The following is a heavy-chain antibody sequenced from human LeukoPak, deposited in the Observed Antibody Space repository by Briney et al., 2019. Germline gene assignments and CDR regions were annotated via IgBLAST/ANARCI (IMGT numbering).Heavy chain of an antibody. D-gene: IGHD3-10*01. CDR1: GFTFSTYA. V-gene: IGHV3-23*01. J-gene: IGHJ4*02. CDR3: AKDTMVRGLVDN. CDR2: ISGSGDAT. Sequence: GGSLRLSCAASGFTFSTYAMSWVRQAPGEGLEWGSSISGSGDATYYADSVRGRFTISRDNSKNTLYLQMNSLRVEDTAIYYCAKDTMVRGLVDNWGQGTLVTVSS.